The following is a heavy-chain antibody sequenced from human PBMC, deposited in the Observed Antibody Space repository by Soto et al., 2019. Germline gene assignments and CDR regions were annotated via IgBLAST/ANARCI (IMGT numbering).Heavy chain of an antibody. CDR1: GFTFSNAW. Sequence: GGSLRLSCAASGFTFSNAWMNWVRQAPGKGLEWVGRIKSKTDGGTTDYAAPVKGRFTISRDDSKNTLYLQMNSLKTEDTAVYYFTTEARQWLVPVYWGKGTLVTVSS. V-gene: IGHV3-15*07. CDR2: IKSKTDGGTT. CDR3: TTEARQWLVPVY. D-gene: IGHD6-19*01. J-gene: IGHJ4*02.